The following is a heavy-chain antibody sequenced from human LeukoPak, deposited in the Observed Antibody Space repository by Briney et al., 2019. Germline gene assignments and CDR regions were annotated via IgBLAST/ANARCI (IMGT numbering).Heavy chain of an antibody. CDR2: ISYDGTNK. V-gene: IGHV3-30*03. D-gene: IGHD3-22*01. CDR1: GFTFTNYW. Sequence: PGGSLRLSCAASGFTFTNYWMHWVRQAPGKGLEWVTIISYDGTNKYYADSVKGRFTISRDNSKNTLFLQMNSLRAEDTAVYYCARSNYYDSRSWGFDIWSQGTMVTVSS. J-gene: IGHJ3*02. CDR3: ARSNYYDSRSWGFDI.